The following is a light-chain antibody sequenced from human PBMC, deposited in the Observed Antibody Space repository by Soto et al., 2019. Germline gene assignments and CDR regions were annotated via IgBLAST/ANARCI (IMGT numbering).Light chain of an antibody. Sequence: QSVLTQTPSASGTPGQKVTISCSGGSSNIGGYTVNWYQQVPGTAPRLLIYNNNQRPSGVPDRFSGFKSGTSASLAISGPQPEDEAHYYCAAWDDSLNVYVFGNGTKVTV. CDR2: NNN. V-gene: IGLV1-44*01. CDR1: SSNIGGYT. J-gene: IGLJ1*01. CDR3: AAWDDSLNVYV.